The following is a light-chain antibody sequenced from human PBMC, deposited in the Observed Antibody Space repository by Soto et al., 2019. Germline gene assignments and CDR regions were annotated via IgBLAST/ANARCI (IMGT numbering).Light chain of an antibody. CDR2: WAS. CDR1: QSVLFSSNNKNY. J-gene: IGKJ1*01. V-gene: IGKV4-1*01. Sequence: DIVMTQSPDSLAVFLGERATINCKSSQSVLFSSNNKNYLAWYQQKPRQPPKLLIYWASTRESGVPDRFSGSGSGTDFTLTISSLQAEDVAVYYCQQYYSAPWTFGQGTKVEIK. CDR3: QQYYSAPWT.